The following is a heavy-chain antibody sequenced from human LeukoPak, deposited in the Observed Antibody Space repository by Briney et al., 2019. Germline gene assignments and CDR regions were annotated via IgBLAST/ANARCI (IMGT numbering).Heavy chain of an antibody. CDR2: ISSSSSYI. CDR3: ARGGQGYYFDY. V-gene: IGHV3-21*01. CDR1: GFTFSSYS. Sequence: GGSLRLSCAASGFTFSSYSMNWVRQGPGKGLEWVSSISSSSSYIYYADSVKGRFTISRDNAKNSLYLQMNSLRAEDTAVYYCARGGQGYYFDYWGQGTLVTVSS. J-gene: IGHJ4*02.